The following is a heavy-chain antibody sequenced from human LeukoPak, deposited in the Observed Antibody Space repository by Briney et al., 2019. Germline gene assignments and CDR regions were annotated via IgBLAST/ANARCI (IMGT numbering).Heavy chain of an antibody. Sequence: SETLSLTCTVSGGSISSSSYYWGWIRQPPGKGLEWIGEINHSGSTNYNPSLKSRVTISVDTSKNQFSLKLSSVTAADTAVYYCARSREDGDIDYWGQGTLVTVSS. V-gene: IGHV4-39*07. D-gene: IGHD4-17*01. CDR2: INHSGST. CDR3: ARSREDGDIDY. CDR1: GGSISSSSYY. J-gene: IGHJ4*02.